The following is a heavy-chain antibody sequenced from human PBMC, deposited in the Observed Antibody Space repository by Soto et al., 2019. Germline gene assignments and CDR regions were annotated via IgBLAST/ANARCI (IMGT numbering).Heavy chain of an antibody. D-gene: IGHD3-3*01. CDR3: ARGGRYLEWFPWFDP. Sequence: QVQLVQSGAEVKRPGASVKVSCKASGYTFSSYNIYWVRQASGQGLECMGWINPNSGDTGYAHNFLGRVTLTRDPAIRTAYMELTSLKSEDTAVYYCARGGRYLEWFPWFDPWGQGTLVTVSS. J-gene: IGHJ5*02. CDR1: GYTFSSYN. V-gene: IGHV1-8*01. CDR2: INPNSGDT.